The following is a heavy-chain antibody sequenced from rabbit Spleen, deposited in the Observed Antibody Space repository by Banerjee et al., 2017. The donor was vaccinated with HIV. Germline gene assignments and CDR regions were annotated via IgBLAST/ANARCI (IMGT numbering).Heavy chain of an antibody. CDR2: IYTAGGST. D-gene: IGHD1-1*01. Sequence: QPQLEESGGGLIQPAGSLHISCTACGFSFSGIYRISWVRQAPGKGLKWIAYIYTAGGSTYAASWAKGPFTTTRTTTLNTMTLQLNSLTASYSATYFCARLSSGAFNFWGQGTLVTVS. J-gene: IGHJ3*01. V-gene: IGHV1S45*01. CDR1: GFSFSGIYR. CDR3: ARLSSGAFNF.